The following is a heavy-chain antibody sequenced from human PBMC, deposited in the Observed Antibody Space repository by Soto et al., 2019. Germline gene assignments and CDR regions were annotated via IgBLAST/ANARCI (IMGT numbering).Heavy chain of an antibody. CDR3: AKTLRVGITGYFLDH. CDR2: ISSGSSTI. D-gene: IGHD1-26*01. CDR1: GFTFSSYN. Sequence: GGSLRLSCAASGFTFSSYNMNWVRRAPGKGLEWISYISSGSSTIYYADSVKGRFTISRDNAKNSLYLQMNSLRDEDTAVYYCAKTLRVGITGYFLDHWGQGTLVTVSS. J-gene: IGHJ4*02. V-gene: IGHV3-48*02.